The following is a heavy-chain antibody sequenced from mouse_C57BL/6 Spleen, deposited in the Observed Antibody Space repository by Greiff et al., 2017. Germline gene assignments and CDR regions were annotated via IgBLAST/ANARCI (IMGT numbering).Heavy chain of an antibody. J-gene: IGHJ4*01. Sequence: VMLVESGPGLVQPSQSLSITCTVSGFSLTSYGVHWVRQSPGTGLEWLGVLWSGGSTDYNAAFMSRLSITKDNSKSQVFFKMNRLQADDTAIYYCAKKDYDGEGAMDYWGQGTSVTVSS. CDR3: AKKDYDGEGAMDY. D-gene: IGHD2-4*01. CDR1: GFSLTSYG. CDR2: LWSGGST. V-gene: IGHV2-5*01.